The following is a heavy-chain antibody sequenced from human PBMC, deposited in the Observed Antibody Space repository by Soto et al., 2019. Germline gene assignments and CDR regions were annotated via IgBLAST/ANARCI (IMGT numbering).Heavy chain of an antibody. CDR1: GGSISSGGYS. CDR3: ARVLDSSGYCFDY. J-gene: IGHJ4*02. Sequence: SETLSLTCAVSGGSISSGGYSWSWIRQPPGKGLEWIGYIYHSGSTYYNPSLKSRVTISVDRSKNQFSLKLSSVTAADTAVYYCARVLDSSGYCFDYWGQGTLVTVSS. CDR2: IYHSGST. V-gene: IGHV4-30-2*01. D-gene: IGHD3-22*01.